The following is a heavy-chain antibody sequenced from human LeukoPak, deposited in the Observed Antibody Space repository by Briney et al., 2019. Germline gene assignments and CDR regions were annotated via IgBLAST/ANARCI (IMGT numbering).Heavy chain of an antibody. J-gene: IGHJ5*01. Sequence: PGRSLRLSCAASGFILNDYGMHWVRQAPGKGLEWVADIWFDKNQHFADSVKGRFTISRDNARNSLYLQMNSLRAEDTAVYFCVRALIDYGDLNWFDSWGQGTVVTVSS. CDR1: GFILNDYG. CDR2: IWFDKNQ. D-gene: IGHD4-17*01. V-gene: IGHV3-33*01. CDR3: VRALIDYGDLNWFDS.